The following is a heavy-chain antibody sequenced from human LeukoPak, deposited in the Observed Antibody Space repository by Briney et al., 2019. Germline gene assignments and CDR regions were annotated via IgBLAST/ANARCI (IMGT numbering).Heavy chain of an antibody. Sequence: SETLPLTCTVYGGSFSDYFWTWTRQSPGKGLEWIGDIDHSGNTNYNPSLKSRVTISVDTSKNQFSLNLTSVTAADTAVYFCARGRRLVGAQRPLYFYYYYFDVWGKGTTVTVSS. CDR3: ARGRRLVGAQRPLYFYYYYFDV. J-gene: IGHJ6*03. D-gene: IGHD1-26*01. CDR2: IDHSGNT. CDR1: GGSFSDYF. V-gene: IGHV4-34*01.